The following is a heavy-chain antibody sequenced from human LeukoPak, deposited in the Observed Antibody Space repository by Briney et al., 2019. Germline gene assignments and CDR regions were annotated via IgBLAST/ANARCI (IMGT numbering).Heavy chain of an antibody. D-gene: IGHD5-18*01. Sequence: GGSLRLSCAASGFTFDDYAMHWVRQAPGKGLEWVSLISGDGGSTYYADSVKGRFTISRDSSKNSLYLQMNSLRTEDTALYYCAKDLSPHRYSYGWVGWWGQGTLVTVSS. CDR3: AKDLSPHRYSYGWVGW. J-gene: IGHJ4*02. CDR2: ISGDGGST. CDR1: GFTFDDYA. V-gene: IGHV3-43*02.